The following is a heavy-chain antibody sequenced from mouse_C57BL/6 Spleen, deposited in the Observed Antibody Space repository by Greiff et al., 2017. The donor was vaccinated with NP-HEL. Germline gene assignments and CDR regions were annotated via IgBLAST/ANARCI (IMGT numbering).Heavy chain of an antibody. V-gene: IGHV5-17*01. D-gene: IGHD4-1*01. CDR2: ISSGSSTS. J-gene: IGHJ1*03. CDR3: ARPGLTGYWYFDV. CDR1: GVTFSDYG. Sequence: EVKVEESGGGLVKPGGSLKLSCAASGVTFSDYGMHWVRQAPEKGLEWVAYISSGSSTSEEADTVKGRFTISRDNAKNTLFLQMTSLRSEDTAMYYCARPGLTGYWYFDVWGTGTTVTVSS.